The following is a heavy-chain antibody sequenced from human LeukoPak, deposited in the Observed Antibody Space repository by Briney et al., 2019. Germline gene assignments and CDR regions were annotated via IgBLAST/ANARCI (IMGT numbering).Heavy chain of an antibody. J-gene: IGHJ4*01. CDR3: AEGIYSSGWSYFDY. CDR2: LSGSGITT. Sequence: GGSLRLSCAASGFTFSNSAMSWVRQAPGKGLEWVSTLSGSGITTYYADSVKGRFTISRDNSKNTLYLQMNSLRAEDTAVYYCAEGIYSSGWSYFDYWGHGTLVTVSS. V-gene: IGHV3-23*01. CDR1: GFTFSNSA. D-gene: IGHD6-19*01.